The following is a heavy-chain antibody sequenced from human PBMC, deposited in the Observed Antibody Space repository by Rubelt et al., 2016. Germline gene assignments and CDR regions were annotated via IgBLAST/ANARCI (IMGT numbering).Heavy chain of an antibody. CDR1: GFSLSTSGMC. CDR3: ARIQRGMATISEACDI. CDR2: IDWDDDK. D-gene: IGHD5-24*01. V-gene: IGHV2-70*01. J-gene: IGHJ3*02. Sequence: QVTLRESGPALVKPTQTLTLTCTFSGFSLSTSGMCVSWIRQPPGKALERLALIDWDDDKYYSTSLKTRLTISKDTSKNHVVRTLTKMDPLDTTTYYCARIQRGMATISEACDIWGQGTMVTVSS.